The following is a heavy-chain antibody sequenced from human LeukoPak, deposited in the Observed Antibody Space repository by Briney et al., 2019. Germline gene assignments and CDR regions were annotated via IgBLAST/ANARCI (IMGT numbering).Heavy chain of an antibody. J-gene: IGHJ5*02. D-gene: IGHD3-10*01. V-gene: IGHV1-18*01. CDR1: GYTFTSYG. Sequence: ASVKVSCKASGYTFTSYGISWVRQAPGQGLEWMGWISAYNGNTNYAQKLQGRVTMTTDTSTSTAYMELRSLRSDDTAVYYCARGVDYYGSGSYHNWFDPWGQGTLVTVPS. CDR3: ARGVDYYGSGSYHNWFDP. CDR2: ISAYNGNT.